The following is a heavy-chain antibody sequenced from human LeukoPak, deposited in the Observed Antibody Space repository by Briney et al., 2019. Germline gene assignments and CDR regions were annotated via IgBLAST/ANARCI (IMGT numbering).Heavy chain of an antibody. D-gene: IGHD6-13*01. Sequence: PGGSLRLSCAASGFTFSSYAMSWVRQAPGKGLEWVSAISGSGGSTYYADSVKGRFTISRDNSKNTLYLQMNSLRAEDTAVYYCAKVESSSSWYVGAFDIWGQGTMVTVSS. CDR3: AKVESSSSWYVGAFDI. J-gene: IGHJ3*02. V-gene: IGHV3-23*01. CDR1: GFTFSSYA. CDR2: ISGSGGST.